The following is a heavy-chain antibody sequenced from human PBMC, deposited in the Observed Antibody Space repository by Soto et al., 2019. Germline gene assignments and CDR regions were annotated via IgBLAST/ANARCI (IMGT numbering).Heavy chain of an antibody. J-gene: IGHJ4*02. CDR1: GYTLTSYG. V-gene: IGHV1-18*01. Sequence: ASVKVSCKASGYTLTSYGISWVLQAPGQGLEWMGWISAYNGNTNYAQKLQGRVTMTTDTSTSTAYMELRSLRSDDTAVYYCATYPDYYDSSGYYLSYWGQGTLVTVSS. CDR3: ATYPDYYDSSGYYLSY. D-gene: IGHD3-22*01. CDR2: ISAYNGNT.